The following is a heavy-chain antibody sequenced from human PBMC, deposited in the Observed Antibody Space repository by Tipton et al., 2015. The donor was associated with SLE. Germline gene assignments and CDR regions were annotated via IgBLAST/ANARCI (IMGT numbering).Heavy chain of an antibody. D-gene: IGHD3-16*01. CDR1: GGSISSYY. CDR3: AREWGDAFDI. V-gene: IGHV4-59*01. CDR2: IYYSGSI. Sequence: TLSLTCAVSGGSISSYYWSWIRQPPGKGLEWIGYIYYSGSISYNPSLKSRVTISVDTSKNQFSLKLSSVTAADTAVYYCAREWGDAFDIWGQGTMVTVPS. J-gene: IGHJ3*02.